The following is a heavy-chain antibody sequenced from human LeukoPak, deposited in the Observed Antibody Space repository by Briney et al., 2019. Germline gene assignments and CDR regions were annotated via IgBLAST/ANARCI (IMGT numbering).Heavy chain of an antibody. CDR2: ISGSGGST. Sequence: GGTLRLSCAASGFTFSSYGMRWVRQAPGKGLEWVSGISGSGGSTYYADSVKGRFTISRDNSKNTLYLQMNSLRAEDTAVYYCARGAGYSSGWYHRNDYWGQGTLVTVSS. V-gene: IGHV3-23*01. J-gene: IGHJ4*02. D-gene: IGHD6-19*01. CDR1: GFTFSSYG. CDR3: ARGAGYSSGWYHRNDY.